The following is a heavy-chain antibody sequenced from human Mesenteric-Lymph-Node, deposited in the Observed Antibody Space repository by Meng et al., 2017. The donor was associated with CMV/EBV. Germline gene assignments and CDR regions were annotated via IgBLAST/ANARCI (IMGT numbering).Heavy chain of an antibody. V-gene: IGHV4-31*02. Sequence: SISSGGYYWSWIRQHPGKGLEWIRYIYYSGSTYYNPSLKSRVTISVDTSKNQFSLKLSSVTAADTAVYYCARAPGRYCSSTSCHFDYWGQGTLVTVSS. CDR2: IYYSGST. CDR1: SISSGGYY. J-gene: IGHJ4*02. D-gene: IGHD2-2*01. CDR3: ARAPGRYCSSTSCHFDY.